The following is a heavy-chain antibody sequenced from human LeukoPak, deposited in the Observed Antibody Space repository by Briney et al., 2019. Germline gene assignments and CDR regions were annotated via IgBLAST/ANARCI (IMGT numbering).Heavy chain of an antibody. V-gene: IGHV4-59*01. CDR1: GFTFTNAW. J-gene: IGHJ6*03. CDR3: ARRGYSYGYSDTDYYMDV. D-gene: IGHD5-18*01. Sequence: GSLRLSCAASGFTFTNAWMSWVRQAPGKGLEWIGYIYYSGSTNYNPSLKSRVTISVDTSKNQFSLKLSSVTAADTAVYYCARRGYSYGYSDTDYYMDVWGKGTTVTVSS. CDR2: IYYSGST.